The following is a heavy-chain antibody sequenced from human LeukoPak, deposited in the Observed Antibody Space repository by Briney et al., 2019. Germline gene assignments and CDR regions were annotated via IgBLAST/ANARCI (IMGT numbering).Heavy chain of an antibody. CDR3: ARVSGTGEYFDL. CDR2: IYYSGST. V-gene: IGHV4-59*01. Sequence: SETLSLTCTVSGGSISSYYWSWIRQPPGKGLEWIGYIYYSGSTNYNPSLKSRVTISVDTSKNQFSLKLSSVTAADTAVYYCARVSGTGEYFDLWGRGTLVTVSS. D-gene: IGHD3-10*01. CDR1: GGSISSYY. J-gene: IGHJ2*01.